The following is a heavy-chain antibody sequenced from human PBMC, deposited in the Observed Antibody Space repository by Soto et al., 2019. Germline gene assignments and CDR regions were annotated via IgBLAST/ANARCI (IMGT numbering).Heavy chain of an antibody. CDR3: ARSGDNYNVLDY. Sequence: QVQLVESGGGLVKPGESLRLSCAGSGFTFSDYYMSWIRQAPGKGLEWLSYSSNSGTYTRYADSVKGRFSISRDNAKNSLYLQIHSMRGEDTAIYYCARSGDNYNVLDYWGQGTPVTVSS. CDR2: SSNSGTYT. D-gene: IGHD3-10*02. V-gene: IGHV3-11*06. CDR1: GFTFSDYY. J-gene: IGHJ4*02.